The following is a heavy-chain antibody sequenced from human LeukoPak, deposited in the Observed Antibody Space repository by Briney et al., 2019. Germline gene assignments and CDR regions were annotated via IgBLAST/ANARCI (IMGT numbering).Heavy chain of an antibody. CDR2: ISGSSDYI. CDR1: GFTFSSYW. V-gene: IGHV3-21*01. J-gene: IGHJ6*02. Sequence: GGSLRLSCAASGFTFSSYWMHWVRQAPGKGLEWVSSISGSSDYIFHADSVKGRFTMSRDNAKNSLYLQMNSLRAEDTAVYYCARVLFGYYGVDVWGQGTTVTVPS. D-gene: IGHD3-3*01. CDR3: ARVLFGYYGVDV.